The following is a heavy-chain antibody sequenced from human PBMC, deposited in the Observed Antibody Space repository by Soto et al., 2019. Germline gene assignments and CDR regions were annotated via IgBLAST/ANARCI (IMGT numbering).Heavy chain of an antibody. J-gene: IGHJ4*02. CDR1: GFPFTTYY. Sequence: QVLLVQSGAEVKKPGASVKVSFKASGFPFTTYYMHWVRQAPGQGLEWMGVINPSGDATTYAQSFQGRVPMTRDTSAGTVYMELSSLRSEDTAVYYCARDWELGYLGQGTLVTVSS. V-gene: IGHV1-46*01. CDR2: INPSGDAT. CDR3: ARDWELGY. D-gene: IGHD3-10*01.